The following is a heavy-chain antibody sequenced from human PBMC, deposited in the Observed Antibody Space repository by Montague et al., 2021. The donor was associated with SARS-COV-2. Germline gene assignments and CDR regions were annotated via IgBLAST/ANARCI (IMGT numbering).Heavy chain of an antibody. V-gene: IGHV4-39*01. CDR1: GGSITSSAYY. J-gene: IGHJ6*02. Sequence: SETLSLTCTVSGGSITSSAYYWSWIRQSPGKGLEWIGTIYYSGNTYSNPSLKSRVTISMDTSKIQVSLKINSVTAADTAVYFCASLGSPAYCGGDCYLRDYGMDVWGQGTRVTVSS. CDR2: IYYSGNT. CDR3: ASLGSPAYCGGDCYLRDYGMDV. D-gene: IGHD2-21*02.